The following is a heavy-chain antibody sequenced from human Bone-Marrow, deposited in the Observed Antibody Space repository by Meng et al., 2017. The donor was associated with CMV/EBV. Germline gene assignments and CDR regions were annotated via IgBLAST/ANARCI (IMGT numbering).Heavy chain of an antibody. D-gene: IGHD4-23*01. CDR1: GFTFSSYA. CDR2: ISYDGSNK. CDR3: TRDNSVVISVWDGMDV. J-gene: IGHJ6*02. Sequence: GGPLRLSCAASGFTFSSYAMHWVRQAPGKGLEWVAVISYDGSNKYYADSVKGRFTISRDNSKNTLYLQMNSLRAEDTAVYYCTRDNSVVISVWDGMDVWGQGTTVTVSS. V-gene: IGHV3-30-3*01.